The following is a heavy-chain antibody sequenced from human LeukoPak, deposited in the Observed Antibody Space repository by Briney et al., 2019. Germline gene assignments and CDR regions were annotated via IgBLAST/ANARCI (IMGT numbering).Heavy chain of an antibody. V-gene: IGHV4-39*07. Sequence: SETLSLTCTVSNGSISSSSYYWGWIRQPPGKGLEWIGTMYYSGNTYNNPSLRSRVTMSVDTSKNQFSLKLSSVTAADTAVYYCARDYYDSSGYFVLSYWFDPWGQGTLVTVSS. CDR2: MYYSGNT. CDR1: NGSISSSSYY. D-gene: IGHD3-22*01. J-gene: IGHJ5*02. CDR3: ARDYYDSSGYFVLSYWFDP.